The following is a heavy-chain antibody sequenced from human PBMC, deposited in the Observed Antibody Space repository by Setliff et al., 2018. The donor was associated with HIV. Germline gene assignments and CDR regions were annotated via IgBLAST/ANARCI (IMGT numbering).Heavy chain of an antibody. J-gene: IGHJ4*02. D-gene: IGHD6-19*01. Sequence: SETLSLTCTVSGGSISSRTYYWGCIRQPPGKGLERIGSIYYSGTTYYNPSLNSRVTISVDTSKNQFSLKVNSVTAADTAVYYCARSPRIGVAGEFEYWGQGTQVTVSS. CDR2: IYYSGTT. CDR3: ARSPRIGVAGEFEY. CDR1: GGSISSRTYY. V-gene: IGHV4-39*07.